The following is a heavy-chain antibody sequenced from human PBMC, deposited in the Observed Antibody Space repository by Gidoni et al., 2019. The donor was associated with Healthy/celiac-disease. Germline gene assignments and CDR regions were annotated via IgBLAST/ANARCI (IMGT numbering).Heavy chain of an antibody. J-gene: IGHJ4*02. CDR2: IYYSGST. V-gene: IGHV4-39*01. D-gene: IGHD2-2*01. CDR1: GGSISSSSYY. CDR3: ARLFSFAGDY. Sequence: QLQLQESGPGLVKPSETLSLTCTVSGGSISSSSYYWGWIRQPPGKGLEWIGSIYYSGSTYYKPSRKSRVTISVDTSKNQFSLKLSSVTAAETAVYYCARLFSFAGDYWGQGTLVTVSS.